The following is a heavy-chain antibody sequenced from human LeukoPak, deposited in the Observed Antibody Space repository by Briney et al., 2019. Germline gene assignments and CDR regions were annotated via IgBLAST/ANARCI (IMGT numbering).Heavy chain of an antibody. CDR1: GYTFTGYY. D-gene: IGHD6-13*01. Sequence: ASVKVSCKASGYTFTGYYMHWVRQAPGQGLEWMGWVNPNSGGTNYAQKFQGRVTMTRDTPISTAYMELSRLRSDDTAVYYCARDRGGAAAGTFSGVFDYWGQGTLVTVSS. CDR3: ARDRGGAAAGTFSGVFDY. V-gene: IGHV1-2*02. J-gene: IGHJ4*02. CDR2: VNPNSGGT.